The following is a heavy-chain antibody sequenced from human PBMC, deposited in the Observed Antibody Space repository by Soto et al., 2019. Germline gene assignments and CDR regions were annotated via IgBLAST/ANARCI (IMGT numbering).Heavy chain of an antibody. J-gene: IGHJ6*02. CDR3: AKDTKLRYFDWDSDYGMDV. Sequence: PSETMCLTCTVSGGTISSHYWSWILQPPGKGLEWIGYIYYSGSTNYNPSLKSRVTISVDTSKNQFSLKLSSVTAADTAVYYCAKDTKLRYFDWDSDYGMDVWGQGTTVTVSS. V-gene: IGHV4-59*11. D-gene: IGHD3-9*01. CDR2: IYYSGST. CDR1: GGTISSHY.